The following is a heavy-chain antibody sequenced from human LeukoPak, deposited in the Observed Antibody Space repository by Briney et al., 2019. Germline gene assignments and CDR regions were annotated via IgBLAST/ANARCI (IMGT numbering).Heavy chain of an antibody. CDR1: GYTFTSYA. CDR2: INTNTGNP. V-gene: IGHV7-4-1*02. Sequence: ASVKVSCKASGYTFTSYAMNWVRQAPGQGLEWMGWINTNTGNPTYAQGFTGRFVFSLDTSVSTAYLQISSLKAEDTAVYYCASSNCGGDCYIFDYWGQGTLVTVSS. CDR3: ASSNCGGDCYIFDY. J-gene: IGHJ4*02. D-gene: IGHD2-21*02.